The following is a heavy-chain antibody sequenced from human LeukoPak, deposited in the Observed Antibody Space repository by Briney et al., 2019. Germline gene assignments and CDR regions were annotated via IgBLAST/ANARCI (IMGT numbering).Heavy chain of an antibody. V-gene: IGHV3-7*01. D-gene: IGHD5-12*01. CDR1: GFTFSSYW. Sequence: PGGSLRLSCAASGFTFSSYWMSWVRQAPGKGREWVANIKQDGSEKYYVDSVKGRFTISRDNAKNSLYLQMNSLRAEDTAVYYCAREEYSGYDYYGYWGQGTLVTVSS. CDR2: IKQDGSEK. CDR3: AREEYSGYDYYGY. J-gene: IGHJ4*02.